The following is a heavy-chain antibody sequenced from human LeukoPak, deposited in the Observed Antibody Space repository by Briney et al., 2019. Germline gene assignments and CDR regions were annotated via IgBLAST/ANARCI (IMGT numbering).Heavy chain of an antibody. V-gene: IGHV1-69*05. CDR2: IIPIFGTA. D-gene: IGHD3-10*01. CDR1: GGTFSSYA. J-gene: IGHJ5*02. CDR3: ARDLGGGYYGSGSYYAVWFDP. Sequence: SSVKVSCKASGGTFSSYAISWVRQAPGQGLEWMGRIIPIFGTANYAQKFQGRVTITTDESTSTAYMELSSLRSEDTAVYYCARDLGGGYYGSGSYYAVWFDPWGQGTLVTVSS.